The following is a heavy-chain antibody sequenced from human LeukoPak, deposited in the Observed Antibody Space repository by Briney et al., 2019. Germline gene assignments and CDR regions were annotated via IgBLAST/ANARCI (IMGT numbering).Heavy chain of an antibody. J-gene: IGHJ4*02. CDR3: ARVAVPGRSVDS. CDR1: GGSISSSSYY. CDR2: IYYSGST. V-gene: IGHV4-39*01. Sequence: YPSETLSLTCTVSGGSISSSSYYWGWIRQPPGKGLEWIGSIYYSGSTYYNPSLKSRVTISVDTSKNQFSLKLSSVTAADTAVYYCARVAVPGRSVDSWGQGTLVTVSS. D-gene: IGHD6-19*01.